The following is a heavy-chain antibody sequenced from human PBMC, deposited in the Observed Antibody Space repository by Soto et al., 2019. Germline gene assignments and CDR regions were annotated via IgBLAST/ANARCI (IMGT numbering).Heavy chain of an antibody. V-gene: IGHV3-74*01. CDR3: ARGLTTVTREDPYYFDY. D-gene: IGHD4-17*01. CDR1: GFTFSSYW. J-gene: IGHJ4*02. Sequence: GGSLRLSCAASGFTFSSYWMHWVRQAPGKGLVWVSRINSDGSSTSYADSVKGRFTISRDNAKNTLYLQMNSLRAEDTAVYYCARGLTTVTREDPYYFDYWGKGTLVTVSS. CDR2: INSDGSST.